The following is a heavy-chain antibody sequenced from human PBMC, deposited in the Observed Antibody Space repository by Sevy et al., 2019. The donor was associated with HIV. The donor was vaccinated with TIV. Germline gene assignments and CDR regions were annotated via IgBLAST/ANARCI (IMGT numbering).Heavy chain of an antibody. CDR1: GFTFSEAW. J-gene: IGHJ4*02. Sequence: GGSLRLSCAASGFTFSEAWMSWVRQAPGKGLEWVGRIKSKTDAATRDFAAPVRGRFSISRDDSANTVYLVMNNLKPEDTGVHYCAAGTGTSDFDHWGQGTLVTVCS. CDR2: IKSKTDAATR. V-gene: IGHV3-15*01. CDR3: AAGTGTSDFDH. D-gene: IGHD1-7*01.